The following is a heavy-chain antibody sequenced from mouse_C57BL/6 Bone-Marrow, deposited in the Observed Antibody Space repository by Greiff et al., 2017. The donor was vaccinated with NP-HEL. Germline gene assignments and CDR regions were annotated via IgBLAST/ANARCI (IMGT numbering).Heavy chain of an antibody. CDR2: IHPSDSDT. CDR1: GYTFTSYW. V-gene: IGHV1-74*01. J-gene: IGHJ3*01. CDR3: TFFEGYYFACFAY. Sequence: QVQLKQPGAELVKPGASVKVSCKASGYTFTSYWMHWVKQRPGQGLEWIGRIHPSDSDTNYNQKFKGKATLTVDKSSSTAYMQLSSLTSADSAFYYCTFFEGYYFACFAYWGQGTLVTVSS. D-gene: IGHD2-3*01.